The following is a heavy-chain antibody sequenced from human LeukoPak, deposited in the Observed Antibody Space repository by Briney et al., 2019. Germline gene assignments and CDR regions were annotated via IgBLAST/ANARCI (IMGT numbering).Heavy chain of an antibody. J-gene: IGHJ4*02. CDR1: GFTFSTYG. CDR2: IQYDGTNK. CDR3: AKDQGDDFWSGQRVIDY. D-gene: IGHD3-3*01. V-gene: IGHV3-30*02. Sequence: GGSLRLSCAASGFTFSTYGMHWVRQAPGKGLEWVAFIQYDGTNKYYADSVKGRFTIARDNSKNTLYLQMNSLRSEDTAVYYCAKDQGDDFWSGQRVIDYWGQGSLVTVSS.